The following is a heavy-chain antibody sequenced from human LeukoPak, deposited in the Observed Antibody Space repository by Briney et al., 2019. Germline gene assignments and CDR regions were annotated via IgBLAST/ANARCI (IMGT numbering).Heavy chain of an antibody. CDR2: ISDTGGRT. J-gene: IGHJ4*02. D-gene: IGHD3-22*01. V-gene: IGHV3-23*01. Sequence: GGSLRLSCAVSGITLSNYGMTWVRQAPGKGLEWVAGISDTGGRTNYADSVKGRFTISRDNPKNTLYLQINSLRAEDTAVYFCAKRGVVIRVILVGFHKEAYYFDSWGQGALVTVSS. CDR1: GITLSNYG. CDR3: AKRGVVIRVILVGFHKEAYYFDS.